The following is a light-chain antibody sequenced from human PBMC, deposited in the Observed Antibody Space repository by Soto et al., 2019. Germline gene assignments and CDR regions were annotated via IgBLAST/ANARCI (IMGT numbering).Light chain of an antibody. CDR3: QQFGSSPGFT. Sequence: EIVLTQSPGTLSLSPGERATLSCRASQSINSRYLDWYQQKPGQAPRLLIYGASIRATGTPDRFSGSGSGTDFTITISRLEPEYFAVYCCQQFGSSPGFTFGPGTKVDIK. J-gene: IGKJ3*01. CDR2: GAS. CDR1: QSINSRY. V-gene: IGKV3-20*01.